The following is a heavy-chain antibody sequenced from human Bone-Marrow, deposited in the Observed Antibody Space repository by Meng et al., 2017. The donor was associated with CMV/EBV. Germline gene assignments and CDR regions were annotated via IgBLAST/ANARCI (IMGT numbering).Heavy chain of an antibody. J-gene: IGHJ3*02. CDR1: GGSVSSGSYY. D-gene: IGHD3-22*01. Sequence: SETLSLTCTVSGGSVSSGSYYWSWIRQPPGKGLEWIGSIYYSGSTYYNPSLKSRVTISVDTSKNQFSLKLSSVTAADTAVYYCAREGYYDSSGSDAFDIWGQGTMVTVSS. CDR2: IYYSGST. V-gene: IGHV4-39*07. CDR3: AREGYYDSSGSDAFDI.